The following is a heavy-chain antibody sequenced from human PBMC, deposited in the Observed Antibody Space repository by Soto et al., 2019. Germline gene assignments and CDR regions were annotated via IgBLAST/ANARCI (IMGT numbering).Heavy chain of an antibody. CDR1: GFTFSSYA. D-gene: IGHD6-6*01. Sequence: QVQLVESGGGVVQPGRSLRLSCAASGFTFSSYAMHWVRQAPGKGLEWVAVISYDGSNKYYADSVKGRFTISRDNSKNTLYLQMNSLRAEDTAVYYCARVMRYSSSYDAFDIWGQGTMVTVSS. V-gene: IGHV3-30-3*01. J-gene: IGHJ3*02. CDR2: ISYDGSNK. CDR3: ARVMRYSSSYDAFDI.